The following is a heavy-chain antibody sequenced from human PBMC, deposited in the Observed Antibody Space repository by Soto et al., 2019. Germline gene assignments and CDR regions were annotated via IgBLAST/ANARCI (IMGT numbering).Heavy chain of an antibody. D-gene: IGHD2-2*01. CDR2: INHSGST. Sequence: ETLSLTCAVYGGSFSGYYWTWIRQIPGKGLEWIGEINHSGSTNYNPSLKSRVSISADTSKKQFSLNLTSVTAADTAVYYCARGECSSNYCFTRWALDIWGQGTVV. CDR1: GGSFSGYY. V-gene: IGHV4-34*01. J-gene: IGHJ3*02. CDR3: ARGECSSNYCFTRWALDI.